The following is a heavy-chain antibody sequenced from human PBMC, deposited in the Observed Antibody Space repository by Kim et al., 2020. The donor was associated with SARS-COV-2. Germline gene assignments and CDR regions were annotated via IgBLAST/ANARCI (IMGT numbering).Heavy chain of an antibody. V-gene: IGHV3-74*01. CDR2: INSDGRST. CDR3: VRDVIGTTRGATPLSGFDP. CDR1: GFTFSRSW. Sequence: GGSLRLSCAASGFTFSRSWMHWVRQTPGQGLVWVSRINSDGRSTSYADSVKGRFTISRDNAKNTLYLQMNSLGVDDTAVYYCVRDVIGTTRGATPLSGFDPWGQGTLVTVSS. D-gene: IGHD1-1*01. J-gene: IGHJ5*02.